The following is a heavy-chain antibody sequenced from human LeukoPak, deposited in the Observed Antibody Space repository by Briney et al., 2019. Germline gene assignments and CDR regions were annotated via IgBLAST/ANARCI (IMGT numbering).Heavy chain of an antibody. CDR2: IYYSGST. D-gene: IGHD4-11*01. V-gene: IGHV4-31*03. J-gene: IGHJ5*02. Sequence: SQTLSLTCTVSGGSISSGGYYWSWIRQHPGKGLEWIGYIYYSGSTYYNPSLKSRVTISVDTSKNQFSLKLSSVTAVDTAVYYCARDVQGSNYEGNWFDPWGQGTLVTVSS. CDR3: ARDVQGSNYEGNWFDP. CDR1: GGSISSGGYY.